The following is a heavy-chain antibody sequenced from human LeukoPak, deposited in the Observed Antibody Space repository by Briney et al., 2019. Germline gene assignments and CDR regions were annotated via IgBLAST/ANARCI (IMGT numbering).Heavy chain of an antibody. CDR1: EFTFSSYS. V-gene: IGHV3-23*01. CDR3: ARNVLRYFDWSPDDAFDI. J-gene: IGHJ3*02. CDR2: ISGSGGST. D-gene: IGHD3-9*01. Sequence: GGSLRLSCASSEFTFSSYSMNWVRQAPGKGLEWVSAISGSGGSTYYADSVKGRFTISRDNSKNTPYLQMNSLRAEDTAVYYCARNVLRYFDWSPDDAFDIWGQGTMVTVSS.